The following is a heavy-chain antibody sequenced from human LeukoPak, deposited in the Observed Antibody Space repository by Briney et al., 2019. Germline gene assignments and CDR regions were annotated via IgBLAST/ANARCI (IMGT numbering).Heavy chain of an antibody. CDR3: TSYLYNYDSSGYDY. CDR2: IRRKSYSGTT. D-gene: IGHD3-22*01. Sequence: GGSLSLSCAASGFTFSNAWMSWVRQPPGKGLEWLGRIRRKSYSGTTDYAAPVQGRYTISIDESKNTMYLQMNSLKSEDTAVYYCTSYLYNYDSSGYDYWGQGTLVTVSS. V-gene: IGHV3-15*01. CDR1: GFTFSNAW. J-gene: IGHJ4*02.